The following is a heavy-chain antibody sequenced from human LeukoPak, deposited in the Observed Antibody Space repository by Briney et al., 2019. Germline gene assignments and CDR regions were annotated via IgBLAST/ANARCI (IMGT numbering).Heavy chain of an antibody. CDR3: ARDKGGMVPFDY. V-gene: IGHV3-11*04. D-gene: IGHD3-10*01. CDR2: ISPNANTI. CDR1: GFTFSDRY. J-gene: IGHJ4*02. Sequence: GGSLRLSCAAAGFTFSDRYMSWIRQAPGKGMEWVAYISPNANTIHYADSVKGRFTIARDDAKNSLYLQMNSLRAEDTAVYFCARDKGGMVPFDYWGQGTLVTVSS.